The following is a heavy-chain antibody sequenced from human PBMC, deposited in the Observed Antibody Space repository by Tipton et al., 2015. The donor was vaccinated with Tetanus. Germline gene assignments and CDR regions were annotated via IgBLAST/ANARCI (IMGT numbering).Heavy chain of an antibody. CDR3: ARTPDYYCGMDV. Sequence: TLSLTCTVSGGSISSSDYYWGWVRQSPGKGLEWVGSIYYSGSTYYNPSLKSRVTISTDKSKNQVSLRLNSVTAADTAVYFCARTPDYYCGMDVWGQGTTVTVSS. J-gene: IGHJ6*02. V-gene: IGHV4-39*07. CDR2: IYYSGST. CDR1: GGSISSSDYY.